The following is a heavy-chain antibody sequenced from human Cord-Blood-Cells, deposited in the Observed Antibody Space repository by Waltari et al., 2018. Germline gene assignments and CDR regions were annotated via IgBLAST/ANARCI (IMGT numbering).Heavy chain of an antibody. CDR2: FDPEDGET. V-gene: IGHV1-24*01. D-gene: IGHD3-10*01. CDR3: ATDRVVGGSGSYYYYYGMDV. J-gene: IGHJ6*02. CDR1: GYTLTELS. Sequence: QVQLVQSGAEVKKPGASVKVSCKVSGYTLTELSMPWVCQAPGKGLGWMGGFDPEDGETIYAQKFQGRVTMTEDTSTDTAYMELSSLRSEDTAVYYCATDRVVGGSGSYYYYYGMDVWGQGTTVTVSS.